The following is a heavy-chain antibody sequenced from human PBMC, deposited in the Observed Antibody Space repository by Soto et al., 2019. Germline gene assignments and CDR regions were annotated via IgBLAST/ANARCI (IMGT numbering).Heavy chain of an antibody. Sequence: ETSVQVSCKASGYTFTSYGISWVRQAHGQGLEWMGWINPNSGGTNYAQKFQGWVTMTRDTSISTAYMELSRLRSDDTAVFSCARTKYSYDSSGSLAYWGQGTWVPVSS. J-gene: IGHJ4*02. CDR1: GYTFTSYG. D-gene: IGHD3-22*01. V-gene: IGHV1-2*04. CDR3: ARTKYSYDSSGSLAY. CDR2: INPNSGGT.